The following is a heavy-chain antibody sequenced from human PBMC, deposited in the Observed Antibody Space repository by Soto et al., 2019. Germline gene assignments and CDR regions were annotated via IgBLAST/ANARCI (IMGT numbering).Heavy chain of an antibody. V-gene: IGHV4-59*01. CDR2: IYYSGST. CDR1: GGFISRYY. D-gene: IGHD4-17*01. J-gene: IGHJ6*03. CDR3: ESDGETTLVKGGHIDV. Sequence: SETLCLRCTVSGGFISRYYWSGIRQPPGKGLEWIGYIYYSGSTNYNPSLKRRVTISVDTTKNQFCLKLSSVTVAETAVYYWESDGETTLVKGGHIDVSGKGTTVTVSS.